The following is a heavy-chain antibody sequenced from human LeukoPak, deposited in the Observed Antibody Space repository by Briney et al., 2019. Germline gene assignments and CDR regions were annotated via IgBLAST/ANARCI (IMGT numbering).Heavy chain of an antibody. Sequence: SQTLSLTCTVSGGSISSGGYYWSWIRQHPGKGLEWIGYIYYSGSTNYNPSLKSRVTISVDTSKNQFSLKLSSVTAADTAVYYCARGGNPADIVATSGYYYQLDYWGQGTLVTVSS. J-gene: IGHJ4*02. V-gene: IGHV4-31*03. CDR2: IYYSGST. CDR3: ARGGNPADIVATSGYYYQLDY. D-gene: IGHD5-12*01. CDR1: GGSISSGGYY.